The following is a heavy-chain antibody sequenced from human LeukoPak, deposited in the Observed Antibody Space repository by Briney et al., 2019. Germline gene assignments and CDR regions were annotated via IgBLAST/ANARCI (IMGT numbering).Heavy chain of an antibody. Sequence: PSETLSLTCAVYGGSFSGYYWSWIRQPPGKGLEWIGEINHSGSTNYNPSLKSRVTISVDTSKNQFSLKLSSVTAADTAVYYCAFDDYRDWFDPWGQGTPVTVSS. CDR1: GGSFSGYY. V-gene: IGHV4-34*01. J-gene: IGHJ5*02. CDR3: AFDDYRDWFDP. CDR2: INHSGST. D-gene: IGHD4-17*01.